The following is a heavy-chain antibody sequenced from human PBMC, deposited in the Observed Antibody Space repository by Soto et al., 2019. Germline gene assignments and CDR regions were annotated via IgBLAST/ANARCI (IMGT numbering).Heavy chain of an antibody. J-gene: IGHJ6*02. V-gene: IGHV1-2*02. CDR3: ARVDDILTGYPGTFSYYYGMDV. CDR1: GYTFTGYY. D-gene: IGHD3-9*01. CDR2: INPNSGGT. Sequence: ASLKVSCKASGYTFTGYYMHWVRQAPGQGLEWMGWINPNSGGTNYAQKFQGRVTMTRDTSISTAYMELSRLRSDDTAVYYCARVDDILTGYPGTFSYYYGMDVWGQGTTVTVSS.